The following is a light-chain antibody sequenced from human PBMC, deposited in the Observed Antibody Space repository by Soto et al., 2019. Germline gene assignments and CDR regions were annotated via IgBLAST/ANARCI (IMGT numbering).Light chain of an antibody. Sequence: DIPMTQSPSTLSASVGDRVTISCRASQNIGSWLAWYQQRPGKAPNLLIYKASSLESGVPSRFSGSGSGTEFTLTITSLQPDDFASYYCQHYNSYPYTFGQGTKLEIK. CDR1: QNIGSW. CDR2: KAS. J-gene: IGKJ2*01. V-gene: IGKV1-5*03. CDR3: QHYNSYPYT.